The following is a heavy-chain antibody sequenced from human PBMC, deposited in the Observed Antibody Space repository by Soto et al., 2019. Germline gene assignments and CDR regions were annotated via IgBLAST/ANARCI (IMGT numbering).Heavy chain of an antibody. CDR2: IYYSGST. CDR1: GGSISSYY. CDR3: ARGGYSSSWYRGDYYYYYGMDV. D-gene: IGHD6-13*01. V-gene: IGHV4-59*01. Sequence: QVQLQESGPGLVKPSETLSLTCTVSGGSISSYYWSWIRQPPGKGLEWIGYIYYSGSTNYNPSLKGRVTISVDTSKTQFSLKLSSVTAADTAVYYCARGGYSSSWYRGDYYYYYGMDVWGQGTTVTVSS. J-gene: IGHJ6*02.